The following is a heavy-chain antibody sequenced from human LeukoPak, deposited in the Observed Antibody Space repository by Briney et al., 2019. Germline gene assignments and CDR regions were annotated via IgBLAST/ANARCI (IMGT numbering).Heavy chain of an antibody. CDR2: IKPNSGGT. D-gene: IGHD6-6*01. J-gene: IGHJ4*02. Sequence: ASVKVSCKASGYTFTGYYMHWVRQAPGQGLEWMGWIKPNSGGTNYAQKFQGRVTMTRVTSISTAYMELSRLRSDDTAVYYCARDLQQLGDFDYWGQGTLVTVSS. CDR1: GYTFTGYY. CDR3: ARDLQQLGDFDY. V-gene: IGHV1-2*02.